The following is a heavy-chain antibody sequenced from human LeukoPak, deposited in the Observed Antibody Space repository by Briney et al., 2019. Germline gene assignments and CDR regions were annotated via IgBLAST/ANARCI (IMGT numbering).Heavy chain of an antibody. CDR2: IIGDGTRT. D-gene: IGHD3-22*01. Sequence: GGSLRLSCAASGFSFSYYWMHWVRQGSGKGPVWVSRIIGDGTRTDYADSVKGRFTISRDTAKSTLYLQMNSLTVEDTAVYYCLRVDDINGHNWFDPWGQGTLVTVSS. CDR1: GFSFSYYW. J-gene: IGHJ5*02. CDR3: LRVDDINGHNWFDP. V-gene: IGHV3-74*01.